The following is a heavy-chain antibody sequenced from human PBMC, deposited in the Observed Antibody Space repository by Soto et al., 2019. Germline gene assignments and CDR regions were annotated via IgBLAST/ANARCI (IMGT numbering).Heavy chain of an antibody. V-gene: IGHV3-33*01. CDR1: GFTFSSYG. J-gene: IGHJ4*02. CDR2: IWYDGSNK. D-gene: IGHD2-2*01. Sequence: GGSLRLSCAASGFTFSSYGMHWVRQAPGKGLEWVAVIWYDGSNKYYADSVKGRFTISRDNSKNTLYLQMNSLRAEDTAVYYCARDPPKRCSSTSCYPFDYWGQGTLVTVSS. CDR3: ARDPPKRCSSTSCYPFDY.